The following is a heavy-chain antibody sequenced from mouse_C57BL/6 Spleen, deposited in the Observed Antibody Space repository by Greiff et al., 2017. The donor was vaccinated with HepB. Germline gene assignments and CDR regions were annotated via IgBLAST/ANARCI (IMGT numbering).Heavy chain of an antibody. CDR3: ARRKSSNRYRYFDV. CDR1: GYTFTSYW. D-gene: IGHD2-5*01. J-gene: IGHJ1*03. CDR2: IHPNSGST. V-gene: IGHV1-64*01. Sequence: QVQLQQPGAELVKPGASVKLSCKASGYTFTSYWMHWVKQRPGQGLEWIGMIHPNSGSTNYNEKFKSKATLTVDKSSSTAYMQLSSLTSEDSAVYYCARRKSSNRYRYFDVWGTGTTVTVSS.